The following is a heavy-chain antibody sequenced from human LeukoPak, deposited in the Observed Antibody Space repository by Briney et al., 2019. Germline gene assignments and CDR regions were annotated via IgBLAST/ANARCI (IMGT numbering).Heavy chain of an antibody. D-gene: IGHD5-12*01. CDR1: GYAFTSYD. J-gene: IGHJ5*02. V-gene: IGHV1-8*01. Sequence: ASVKVSCKASGYAFTSYDINWVRQATGQGLEWMGWMNPNSGNAGYAQKFQGRVTMTRNTSISTAYMELSSLRSEDTAVYYCARGLGGYQPLNWFDPWGQGTLVTVSS. CDR2: MNPNSGNA. CDR3: ARGLGGYQPLNWFDP.